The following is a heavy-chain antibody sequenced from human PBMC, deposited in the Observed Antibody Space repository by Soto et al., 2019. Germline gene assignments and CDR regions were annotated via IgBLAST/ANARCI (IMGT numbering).Heavy chain of an antibody. CDR1: GASISSSSYY. CDR3: ARGSTVVKY. CDR2: INHSGST. D-gene: IGHD2-21*01. V-gene: IGHV4-39*01. J-gene: IGHJ4*02. Sequence: PSETLSPTCTVSGASISSSSYYWGWIRQPPGKGLEWIGDINHSGSTNYNPSLKSRVTISVDTSKNQFSLKLSSVTAAVTAVYYCARGSTVVKYWGQGTLVTVSS.